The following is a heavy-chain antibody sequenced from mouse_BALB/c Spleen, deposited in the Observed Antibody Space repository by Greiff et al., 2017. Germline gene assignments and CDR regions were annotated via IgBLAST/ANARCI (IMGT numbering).Heavy chain of an antibody. CDR3: ARGGAMDY. V-gene: IGHV14-3*02. Sequence: EVKLVESGAELVKPGASVKLSCTASGFNIKDTYMHWVKQRPEQGLEWIGRIDPANGNTKYDPKFQGKATITADTSSNTAYLQLSSLTSEDTAVYYCARGGAMDYWGQGTSVTVSS. CDR2: IDPANGNT. J-gene: IGHJ4*01. CDR1: GFNIKDTY.